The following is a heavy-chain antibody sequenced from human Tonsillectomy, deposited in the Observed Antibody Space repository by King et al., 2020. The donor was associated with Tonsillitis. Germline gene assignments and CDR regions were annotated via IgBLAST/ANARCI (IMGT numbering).Heavy chain of an antibody. J-gene: IGHJ6*02. Sequence: VQLVESGAEVKKPGASVRVSCKASGYTFTDYYVHWVRQAPGQGLEWMGFINSKSGGTNYAQKFQGRVTMTRDTSITIVYMEVSSLRSDDTAVYYCARVRSKPGFMDIWGQGTTVTVSS. CDR3: ARVRSKPGFMDI. V-gene: IGHV1-2*02. CDR1: GYTFTDYY. CDR2: INSKSGGT. D-gene: IGHD6-6*01.